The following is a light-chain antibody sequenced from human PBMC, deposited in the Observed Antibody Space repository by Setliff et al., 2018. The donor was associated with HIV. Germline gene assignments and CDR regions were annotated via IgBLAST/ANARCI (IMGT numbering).Light chain of an antibody. CDR3: SSYTSTTPLYV. CDR1: SSDVGTYNF. V-gene: IGLV2-14*03. J-gene: IGLJ1*01. CDR2: DVN. Sequence: QSALTQPASVSGSPGQPITISCTGTSSDVGTYNFVSWYQQHPGKAPKLLIYDVNNRPSGVSNRFPGSKSGNTASLTISGLQAEDEADYHCSSYTSTTPLYVFGTGTKVTVL.